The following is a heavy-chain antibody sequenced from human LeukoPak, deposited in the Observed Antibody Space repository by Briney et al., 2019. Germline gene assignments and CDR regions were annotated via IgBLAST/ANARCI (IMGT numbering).Heavy chain of an antibody. CDR2: ISAYNGNT. CDR3: ARSSLHFGVVHYYFDY. Sequence: GASVKVSCKASGDTFTSYGFNWVRQAPGQGLEWMGWISAYNGNTNYAQKLQGRVTMTTHTSTGTAYIELRRLRSDDTAVYYCARSSLHFGVVHYYFDYWGQGSLVTVSS. J-gene: IGHJ4*01. CDR1: GDTFTSYG. V-gene: IGHV1-18*04. D-gene: IGHD3-10*01.